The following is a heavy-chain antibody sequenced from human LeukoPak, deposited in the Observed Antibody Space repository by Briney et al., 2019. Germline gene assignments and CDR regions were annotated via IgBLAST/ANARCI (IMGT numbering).Heavy chain of an antibody. CDR2: IYYSGST. CDR3: ARDRPWAAGRGGNWFDP. V-gene: IGHV4-59*01. D-gene: IGHD6-13*01. CDR1: GGSISSYY. Sequence: SETLSLTCTVSGGSISSYYWSWIRQPPGKGLEWIGYIYYSGSTNYNPSLKSRVTISVDTSKNQFSLKLSSVTAADTAVYYCARDRPWAAGRGGNWFDPWGQGTLVTVSS. J-gene: IGHJ5*02.